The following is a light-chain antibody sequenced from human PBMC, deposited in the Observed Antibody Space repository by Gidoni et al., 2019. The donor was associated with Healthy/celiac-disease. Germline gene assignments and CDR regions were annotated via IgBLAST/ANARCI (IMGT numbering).Light chain of an antibody. CDR2: GAS. V-gene: IGKV3-20*01. Sequence: EIVLTQSPGTLSLSPGERATLSCRASQSVSSSYLAWYQQKPGQAPRRLIYGASSRATGIPDRFSGSGSGTDFTLTISRLEPEDFAVYYCQQYGSSPLTFXGXTKVXIK. J-gene: IGKJ4*01. CDR1: QSVSSSY. CDR3: QQYGSSPLT.